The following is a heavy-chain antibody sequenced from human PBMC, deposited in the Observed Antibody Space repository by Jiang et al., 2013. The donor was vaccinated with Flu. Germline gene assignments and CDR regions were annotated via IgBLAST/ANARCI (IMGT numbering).Heavy chain of an antibody. Sequence: QSGSELKRPGSSVKVSCKASGGTFANHDISWVRQVPGQGLEWVGGIVPLFGTPNYAQKFRSRVTISADGSTRTVYLEMTSLRPDDTAVYYCARGGALQAGAYDIWGPGTRVTVSS. D-gene: IGHD4-11*01. CDR2: IVPLFGTP. V-gene: IGHV1-69*01. J-gene: IGHJ3*02. CDR3: ARGGALQAGAYDI. CDR1: GGTFANHD.